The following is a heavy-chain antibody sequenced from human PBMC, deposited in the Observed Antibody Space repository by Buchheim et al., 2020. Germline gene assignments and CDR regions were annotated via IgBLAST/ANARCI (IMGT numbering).Heavy chain of an antibody. CDR3: ARADVWWLTADY. J-gene: IGHJ4*02. D-gene: IGHD5-12*01. Sequence: QVQLVESGGGVVQPGRSLRLSCAASGFTFSSYAMHWVRQAPGKGLEWVAVISYDGSNKYYADSVKGRFTISRDNSKNTLYLQMNSLRAEDTAVYYCARADVWWLTADYWGQGTL. CDR2: ISYDGSNK. CDR1: GFTFSSYA. V-gene: IGHV3-30*01.